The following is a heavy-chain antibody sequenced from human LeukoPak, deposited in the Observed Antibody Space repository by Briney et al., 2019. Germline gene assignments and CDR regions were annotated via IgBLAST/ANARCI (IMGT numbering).Heavy chain of an antibody. CDR3: ARGPTMIVVDRAFDI. D-gene: IGHD3-22*01. CDR2: INHSGST. Sequence: PSETLSLTCAVYGGSFSGYYWSWIRQPPGKGLEWIGEINHSGSTNYNPSLKSRVSISVDTSKNQFSLKLSSVTAVGTAVYYCARGPTMIVVDRAFDIWGQGTMVTVSS. J-gene: IGHJ3*02. V-gene: IGHV4-34*01. CDR1: GGSFSGYY.